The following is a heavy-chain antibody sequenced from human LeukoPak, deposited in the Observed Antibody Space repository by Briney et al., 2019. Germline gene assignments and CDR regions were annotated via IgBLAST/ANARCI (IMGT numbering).Heavy chain of an antibody. CDR3: ANNYDFWSGYLDY. J-gene: IGHJ4*02. CDR2: ISGSGGST. CDR1: GFTFSSYA. Sequence: QPVGSLRLSCAASGFTFSSYAMSWVRQAPGKGLEWVSAISGSGGSTYYADSVKGRFTISRDNSKNTLHLQMNSLRAEDTAVYYCANNYDFWSGYLDYWGQGTLVTVSS. V-gene: IGHV3-23*01. D-gene: IGHD3-3*01.